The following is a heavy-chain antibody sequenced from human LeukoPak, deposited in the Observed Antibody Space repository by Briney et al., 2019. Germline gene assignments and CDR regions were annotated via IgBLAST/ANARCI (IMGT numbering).Heavy chain of an antibody. CDR2: IYRGGAT. V-gene: IGHV3-66*01. D-gene: IGHD6-6*01. J-gene: IGHJ4*02. CDR3: AKAQYSSSMGFDY. Sequence: PGGSLRLSCAVSGFIGGDGYMNWVRQAPGKGLEWLSVIYRGGATYYADSVKGRFIISRDNSKNTLYLQMNSLRAEETAVYYCAKAQYSSSMGFDYWGQGTLVTVSS. CDR1: GFIGGDGY.